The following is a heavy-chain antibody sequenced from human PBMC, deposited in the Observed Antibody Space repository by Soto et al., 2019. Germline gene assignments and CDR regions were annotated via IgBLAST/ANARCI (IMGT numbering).Heavy chain of an antibody. CDR2: IYYTVST. Sequence: SETLSLTCAVSSYSISSSNWWGWIRQPPGKGLDWIGYIYYTVSTXXNPSLKSXXTLSVDTSKNXFSLKLTSVTAFHTSXYYCARKQSGFGCFDPWCQGTLVTVSS. J-gene: IGHJ5*02. V-gene: IGHV4-28*01. CDR3: ARKQSGFGCFDP. CDR1: SYSISSSNW. D-gene: IGHD3-10*01.